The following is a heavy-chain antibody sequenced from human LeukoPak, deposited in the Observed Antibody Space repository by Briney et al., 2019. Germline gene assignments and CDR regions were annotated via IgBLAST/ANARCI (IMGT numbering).Heavy chain of an antibody. D-gene: IGHD5-24*01. CDR3: ARSLYNLVSDYQNWFDP. V-gene: IGHV4-34*01. J-gene: IGHJ5*02. Sequence: SETLSLTCAVYGGSFSGYYWSWIRQPPGKGLEWIGEINHSGSTNYNPSLKSRVTISVDTSKNQFSLQLNSVTPEDTAVYYCARSLYNLVSDYQNWFDPWGQGTLVTVSS. CDR2: INHSGST. CDR1: GGSFSGYY.